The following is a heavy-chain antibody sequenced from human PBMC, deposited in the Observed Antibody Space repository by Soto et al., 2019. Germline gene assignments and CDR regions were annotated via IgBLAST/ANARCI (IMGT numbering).Heavy chain of an antibody. D-gene: IGHD3-22*01. CDR1: GYTFTSYA. J-gene: IGHJ4*02. Sequence: ASVKVSCKASGYTFTSYAMHWVRQAPGQRLEWMGWINAGNGNTKYSQKFQGRVTMTRDTSTSTVYMELSSLRSEDTAVYYCARSPYDSSGYYPQFDYWGQGTLVTVSS. V-gene: IGHV1-3*01. CDR3: ARSPYDSSGYYPQFDY. CDR2: INAGNGNT.